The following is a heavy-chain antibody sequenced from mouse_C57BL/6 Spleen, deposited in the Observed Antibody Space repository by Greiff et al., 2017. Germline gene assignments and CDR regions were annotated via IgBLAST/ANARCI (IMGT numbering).Heavy chain of an antibody. CDR3: ARSGYYGSSSFFDY. CDR1: GYTFTSYW. Sequence: QVQLQQPGAELVKPGASVKLSCKASGYTFTSYWMQWVKQRPGQGLEWIGEIDPSDSYTNYNQKFKGKATLTVATSSSTAYMQLSSLTSEDSAVYYCARSGYYGSSSFFDYWGQGTTLTVSS. J-gene: IGHJ2*01. CDR2: IDPSDSYT. D-gene: IGHD1-1*01. V-gene: IGHV1-50*01.